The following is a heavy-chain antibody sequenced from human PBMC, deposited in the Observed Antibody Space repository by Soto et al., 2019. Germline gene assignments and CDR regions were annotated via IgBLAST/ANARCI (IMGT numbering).Heavy chain of an antibody. CDR1: GDSISSNNW. J-gene: IGHJ4*02. CDR2: IYHSGST. CDR3: ARREGDCRGGSCPFYHD. D-gene: IGHD2-15*01. V-gene: IGHV4-4*02. Sequence: QVQLQESGPGLVKPSETLSLTCAVSGDSISSNNWWSWVRQTPGKGLEWIGEIYHSGSTNYNPSLKSRFTISLDKSKNQFSLSLTSMTAADTAGYYCARREGDCRGGSCPFYHDWGQGTLVTASS.